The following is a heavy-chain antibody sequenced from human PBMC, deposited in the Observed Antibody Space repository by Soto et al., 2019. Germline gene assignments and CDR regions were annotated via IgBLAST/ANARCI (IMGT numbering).Heavy chain of an antibody. Sequence: GASVKVSCKASGYTFTGYYMRWVRQAPGQGLEFMGWINPNSGGTNYAQKFQGWVTITADESTSTAYMELSSLRSEDTAVYYCAREGEVAAAGRPSYYYYGMDVWGQGTTVTVSS. D-gene: IGHD6-13*01. V-gene: IGHV1-2*04. CDR1: GYTFTGYY. CDR3: AREGEVAAAGRPSYYYYGMDV. CDR2: INPNSGGT. J-gene: IGHJ6*02.